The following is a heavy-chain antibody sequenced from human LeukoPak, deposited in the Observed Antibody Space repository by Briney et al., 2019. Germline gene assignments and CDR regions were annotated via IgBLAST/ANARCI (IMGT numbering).Heavy chain of an antibody. CDR1: GYSLTELS. V-gene: IGHV1-24*01. D-gene: IGHD3-22*01. J-gene: IGHJ4*02. CDR3: ATWAGAVIVDKNGGVY. CDR2: FGPEAGET. Sequence: ASVKVSCKVSGYSLTELSMHWVRQTPGKGLEWMGGFGPEAGETIYAQKFQGRVTMTEDTSTDTAYMELSSLRSEDTAVFYCATWAGAVIVDKNGGVYWGQGTLVTVSS.